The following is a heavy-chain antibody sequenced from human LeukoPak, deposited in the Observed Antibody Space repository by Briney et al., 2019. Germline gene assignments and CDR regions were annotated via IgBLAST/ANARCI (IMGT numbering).Heavy chain of an antibody. J-gene: IGHJ5*01. CDR2: LSPNSGVT. D-gene: IGHD2-15*01. Sequence: ASVKVSCKASGYTFTGYFMHWVRQAPGQGLEWMGWLSPNSGVTNYAQRFQGRVTMTRDTSISTAYMELSRLTSDDTAVYYCARDTCGGSFRPFHSWGQGTLVTVSS. CDR1: GYTFTGYF. CDR3: ARDTCGGSFRPFHS. V-gene: IGHV1-2*02.